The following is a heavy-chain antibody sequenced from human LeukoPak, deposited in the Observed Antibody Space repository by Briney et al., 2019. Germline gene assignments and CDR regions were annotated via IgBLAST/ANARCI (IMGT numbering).Heavy chain of an antibody. V-gene: IGHV4-59*08. D-gene: IGHD3-10*01. CDR3: ARRWAYGSGSYWAFDI. Sequence: SETLSLTCTVSGGSISSYYWSWIRQPPGKGLEWIGYIYYSGSTNYNPSLKSRVTISVDTSKNQFSLKLSSVTAADTAVYYCARRWAYGSGSYWAFDIWGQGTMVTVSS. CDR1: GGSISSYY. CDR2: IYYSGST. J-gene: IGHJ3*02.